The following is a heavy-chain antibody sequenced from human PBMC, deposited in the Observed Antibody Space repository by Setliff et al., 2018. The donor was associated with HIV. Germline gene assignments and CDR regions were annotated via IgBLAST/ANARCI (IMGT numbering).Heavy chain of an antibody. CDR3: ARHRDGGTYPLDY. CDR2: IYYSGNT. V-gene: IGHV4-59*08. Sequence: SETLSLTCTVSDGSFSSDYWTWIRQTPGKGLEWIGWIYYSGNTRYNPSLKSRVTISLDTSKNRFSLQLTSVTAADTAVYYCARHRDGGTYPLDYWGQGILVTVSS. CDR1: DGSFSSDY. D-gene: IGHD1-26*01. J-gene: IGHJ4*02.